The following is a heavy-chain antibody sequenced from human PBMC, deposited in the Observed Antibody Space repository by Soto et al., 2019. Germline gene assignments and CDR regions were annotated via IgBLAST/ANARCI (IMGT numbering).Heavy chain of an antibody. Sequence: TSETLSLTCTVSGGSISSGDYYWSWIRQPPGKGLEWIGYIYYSGSTYYNPSLKSRVTISVDTSKNQFSLKLSSVTAADTAVYYCARMGYCTNGVCPLFDYWGQGTLVTVSS. J-gene: IGHJ4*02. CDR2: IYYSGST. CDR1: GGSISSGDYY. D-gene: IGHD2-8*01. CDR3: ARMGYCTNGVCPLFDY. V-gene: IGHV4-30-4*01.